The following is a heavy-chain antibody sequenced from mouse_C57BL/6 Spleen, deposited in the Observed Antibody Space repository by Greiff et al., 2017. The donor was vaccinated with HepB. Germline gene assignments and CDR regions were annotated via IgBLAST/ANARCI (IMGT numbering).Heavy chain of an antibody. D-gene: IGHD1-1*01. CDR2: FYPGSGSI. V-gene: IGHV1-62-2*01. CDR1: GYTFTEYT. CDR3: ARHEDGYGSTWFAY. J-gene: IGHJ3*01. Sequence: LVESGAELVKPGASVKLSCKASGYTFTEYTIHWVKQRSGQGLEWIGWFYPGSGSIKYNEKFKDKATLTADKSSSTVYMELSRLTSEDAAVYFCARHEDGYGSTWFAYWGQGTLVTVSA.